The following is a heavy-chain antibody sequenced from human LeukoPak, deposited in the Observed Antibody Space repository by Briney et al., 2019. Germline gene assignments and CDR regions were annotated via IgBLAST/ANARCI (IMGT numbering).Heavy chain of an antibody. J-gene: IGHJ5*02. CDR3: AKPPGLRRLDP. D-gene: IGHD5-12*01. V-gene: IGHV3-23*01. CDR1: DDSITMYY. Sequence: ETLSLTCSVPDDSITMYYWNWVRQPPGKGLEWVSGVSPNGETAYYADSVKGRFTISRDNSKNTLYLQMNSLRAEDTAVYYCAKPPGLRRLDPWGQGTLVTVSS. CDR2: VSPNGETA.